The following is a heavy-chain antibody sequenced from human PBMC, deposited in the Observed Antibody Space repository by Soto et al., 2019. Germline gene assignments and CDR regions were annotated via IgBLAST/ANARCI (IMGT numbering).Heavy chain of an antibody. J-gene: IGHJ4*02. CDR1: GFTFNNYG. CDR3: ARGNWNYGYFDY. D-gene: IGHD1-7*01. CDR2: IWYDGSYK. V-gene: IGHV3-33*01. Sequence: QVQLVESGGGVVQPGRSLRLSCAAPGFTFNNYGMHWVRQAPGKGLEWVAVIWYDGSYKYNADSVKGRFTISRDTSKNTLYLQMTSLRGEDTAVYHCARGNWNYGYFDYWGQGTLVTVSS.